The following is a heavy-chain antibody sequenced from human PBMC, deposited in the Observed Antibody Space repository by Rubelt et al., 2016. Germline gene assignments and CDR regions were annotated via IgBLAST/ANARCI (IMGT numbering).Heavy chain of an antibody. CDR1: GYTFTSYG. CDR2: ISAYNGNP. V-gene: IGHV1-18*01. J-gene: IGHJ4*02. D-gene: IGHD2-15*01. Sequence: QVQLVQSGAEVKKPGASVKVSCKASGYTFTSYGISWVRQAPGQGLEWMGWISAYNGNPNNAQKPQSRGTMTTATSTSTAYKELRSLRSDDTAVYYCATASPYCSGGSGYWGQGTLVTVSS. CDR3: ATASPYCSGGSGY.